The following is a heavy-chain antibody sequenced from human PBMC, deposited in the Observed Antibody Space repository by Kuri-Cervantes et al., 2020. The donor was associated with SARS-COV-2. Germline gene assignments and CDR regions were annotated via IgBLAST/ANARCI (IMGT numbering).Heavy chain of an antibody. CDR3: AKVRVARYTYGYSFDY. J-gene: IGHJ4*02. Sequence: GGSLRLSCAASGFTFSSYAMAWVRQAPGKGLEWVSDISVSGGDTHYADSVRGRFTISRDNSKNTLFLQMNSLRAEDTAVYYCAKVRVARYTYGYSFDYWGQGTLVTVSS. CDR2: ISVSGGDT. D-gene: IGHD5-18*01. CDR1: GFTFSSYA. V-gene: IGHV3-23*01.